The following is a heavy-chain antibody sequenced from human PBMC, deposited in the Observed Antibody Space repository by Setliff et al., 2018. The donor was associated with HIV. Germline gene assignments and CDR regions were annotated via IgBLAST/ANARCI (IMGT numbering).Heavy chain of an antibody. CDR3: AMIPYYYYYAMDV. J-gene: IGHJ6*02. CDR1: GFTFSSYE. CDR2: IWNDGSSK. V-gene: IGHV3-33*08. D-gene: IGHD2-2*02. Sequence: GGSLRLSCAASGFTFSSYEINWVRQAPGKGLEWVALIWNDGSSKFYGDSVKGRFTISRDNSKNTLYLQMNSLGAEDSAVYYCAMIPYYYYYAMDVWGQGTTVTVSS.